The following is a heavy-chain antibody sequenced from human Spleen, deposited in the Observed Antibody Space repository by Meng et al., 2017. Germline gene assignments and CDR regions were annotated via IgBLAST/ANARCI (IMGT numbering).Heavy chain of an antibody. CDR2: INIDGSTT. D-gene: IGHD5-24*01. CDR3: ARFGRDGYPLDY. J-gene: IGHJ4*02. CDR1: GFTFSSYW. Sequence: GGSLRLSCADSGFTFSSYWMHWVRQAPGKGLVWVSRINIDGSTTAYADSVKGRFTISRDNAKNTLYLQMNSLRAEDTAVYYCARFGRDGYPLDYWGQGTLVTVSS. V-gene: IGHV3-74*01.